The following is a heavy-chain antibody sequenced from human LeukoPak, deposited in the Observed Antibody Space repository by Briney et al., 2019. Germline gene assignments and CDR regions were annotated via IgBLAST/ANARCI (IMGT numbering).Heavy chain of an antibody. CDR2: INPNSGGT. CDR1: GYTFTGPY. Sequence: ASVKVSCKASGYTFTGPYIHWVRQAPGQGFEWMGWINPNSGGTNYAQNFQDRITLARDTSVSTAYMELSSLISDDTAVYYCARDFYTSGKGAFDIWGQGTMVTVPS. D-gene: IGHD3-10*01. V-gene: IGHV1-2*02. J-gene: IGHJ3*02. CDR3: ARDFYTSGKGAFDI.